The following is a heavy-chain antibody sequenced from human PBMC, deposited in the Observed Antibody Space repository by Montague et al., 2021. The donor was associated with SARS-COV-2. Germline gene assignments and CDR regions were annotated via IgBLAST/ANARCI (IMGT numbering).Heavy chain of an antibody. J-gene: IGHJ4*02. Sequence: SETLSLTCTVSGGSISSYYWGWIRQPPGKGLEWIGSIYYSGSTYYNPSLKSRVTISVDTSKNQFSLKLSSVTAADTAVYYCARLNFRITIFGVVRSRVFDYWGQGTLVTVSS. V-gene: IGHV4-39*01. D-gene: IGHD3-3*01. CDR2: IYYSGST. CDR1: GGSISSYY. CDR3: ARLNFRITIFGVVRSRVFDY.